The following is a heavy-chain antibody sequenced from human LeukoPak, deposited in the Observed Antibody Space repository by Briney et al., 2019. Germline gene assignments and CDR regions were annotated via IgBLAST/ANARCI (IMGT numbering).Heavy chain of an antibody. D-gene: IGHD3-9*01. Sequence: PSETLSLTCTVSGGSTSSYYWSWIRQPAGKGLEWIGRIYTSGSTNYNPSLKSRVTMSVDTSKNQSSLKLSSVTAADTAVYYCARDVGGVNDILTGYSPFDYWGQGTLVTVSS. V-gene: IGHV4-4*07. CDR1: GGSTSSYY. CDR3: ARDVGGVNDILTGYSPFDY. CDR2: IYTSGST. J-gene: IGHJ4*02.